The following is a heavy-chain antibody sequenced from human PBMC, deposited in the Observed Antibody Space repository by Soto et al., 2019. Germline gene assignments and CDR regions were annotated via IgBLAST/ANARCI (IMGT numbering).Heavy chain of an antibody. D-gene: IGHD5-18*01. V-gene: IGHV1-69*13. J-gene: IGHJ4*02. CDR1: GGTFSSYA. Sequence: ASVKVSCKASGGTFSSYAISRVRQAPGQGLEWMGGIIPIFGTANYAQKFQGRVTITADESTSTAYMELSSLRSEDTAVYYCVLQLWPQGQVDYWGQGTLVTVSS. CDR2: IIPIFGTA. CDR3: VLQLWPQGQVDY.